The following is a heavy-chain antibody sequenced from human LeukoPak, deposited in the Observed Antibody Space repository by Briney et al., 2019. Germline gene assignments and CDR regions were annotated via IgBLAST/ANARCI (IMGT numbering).Heavy chain of an antibody. V-gene: IGHV3-74*01. CDR1: GFTFSSYW. D-gene: IGHD3-3*01. J-gene: IGHJ6*02. Sequence: GGSLRLSCAASGFTFSSYWMHWVRQAPGKGLEWVSRINSDGSSTSYADSVKGRFTISRDNAKNTLYLQMNSLRAEDTAVYYCARDISRDTIFGDRYYYGMDVWGQGTTVTVSS. CDR2: INSDGSST. CDR3: ARDISRDTIFGDRYYYGMDV.